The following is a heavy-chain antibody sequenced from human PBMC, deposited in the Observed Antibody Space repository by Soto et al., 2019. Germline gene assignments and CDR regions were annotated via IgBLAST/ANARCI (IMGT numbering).Heavy chain of an antibody. Sequence: GASLQISCKGSGYSFTSYWIGWVRRMPGKGLEYMGIIYPGDSDTRYSPSFKGQVTISADKSISTAYLQWSSLKASDTAMYYCASPGRYYYYGMDVWGQGTTVTVSS. V-gene: IGHV5-51*01. CDR3: ASPGRYYYYGMDV. J-gene: IGHJ6*02. CDR2: IYPGDSDT. CDR1: GYSFTSYW.